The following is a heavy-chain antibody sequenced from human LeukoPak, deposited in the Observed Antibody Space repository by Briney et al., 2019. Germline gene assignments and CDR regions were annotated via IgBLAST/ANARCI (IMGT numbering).Heavy chain of an antibody. Sequence: TSETLSLTCTVSGGSISSGDYYWSWIRQPPGKGLEWIGYIYYSGSTYYNPSLKSRVTISVDTSKNQFSLKLSSVTAADTAVYYCARDSRGLWIPNFDYWGQGTLVTVSS. CDR3: ARDSRGLWIPNFDY. CDR2: IYYSGST. D-gene: IGHD5-18*01. J-gene: IGHJ4*02. CDR1: GGSISSGDYY. V-gene: IGHV4-30-4*02.